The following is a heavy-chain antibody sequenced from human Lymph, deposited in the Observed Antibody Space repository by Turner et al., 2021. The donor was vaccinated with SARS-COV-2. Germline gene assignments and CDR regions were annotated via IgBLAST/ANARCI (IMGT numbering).Heavy chain of an antibody. V-gene: IGHV4-59*01. Sequence: QVQLQESGPRLVKPLETLSLTCTVSGGSMHSNYWSWIRQPPVKRLEWIGYNYYRGSTNYNPSLKSRVTISVDTSKNQFSLKLTSVTAADTAIYYGARETVNNWVDPWGQGILVTVSS. CDR3: ARETVNNWVDP. J-gene: IGHJ5*02. CDR2: NYYRGST. CDR1: GGSMHSNY. D-gene: IGHD2-21*02.